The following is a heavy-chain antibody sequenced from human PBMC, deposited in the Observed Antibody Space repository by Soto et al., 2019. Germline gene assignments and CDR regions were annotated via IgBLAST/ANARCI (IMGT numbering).Heavy chain of an antibody. CDR3: AAFPQAGMVDY. CDR2: IVVGSGNT. CDR1: GFTFTSSA. Sequence: SVKVSCKASGFTFTSSAVQWVRQARGQRLEWIGWIVVGSGNTNYAQKFQERVTITRDMSTSTAYMELSSLRSENTAVYYCAAFPQAGMVDYWGQGTLVTVSS. V-gene: IGHV1-58*01. J-gene: IGHJ4*02. D-gene: IGHD6-13*01.